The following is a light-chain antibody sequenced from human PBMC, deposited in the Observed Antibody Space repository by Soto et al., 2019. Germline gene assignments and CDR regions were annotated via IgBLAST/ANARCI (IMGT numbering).Light chain of an antibody. Sequence: EIVMKQSTVTLSVSPGERATLSCRASQSVSSNLAWYQQKHGQAPSLLIYGAFTRATGIPASFSGTVSGTEFTITISSLQSEDFALYYCQQYNDCPLTFGQGTKVDI. CDR3: QQYNDCPLT. J-gene: IGKJ1*01. CDR1: QSVSSN. V-gene: IGKV3-15*01. CDR2: GAF.